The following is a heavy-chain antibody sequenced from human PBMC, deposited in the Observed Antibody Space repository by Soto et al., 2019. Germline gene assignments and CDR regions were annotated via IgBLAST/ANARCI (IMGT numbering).Heavy chain of an antibody. Sequence: GASVKVSCKASGYTFASYGISWVRQAPGQGLEWMGWISAYNGNTNYAQKLQGRVTMTTDTSTSTAYMELRSLRSDDTAVYYCARGQLQWFGELSYRPNYFDYWGQGTLVTVSS. D-gene: IGHD3-10*01. J-gene: IGHJ4*02. CDR2: ISAYNGNT. CDR3: ARGQLQWFGELSYRPNYFDY. V-gene: IGHV1-18*01. CDR1: GYTFASYG.